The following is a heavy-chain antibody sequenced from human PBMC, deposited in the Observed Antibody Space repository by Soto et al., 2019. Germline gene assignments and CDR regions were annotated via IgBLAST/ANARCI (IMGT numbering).Heavy chain of an antibody. CDR2: IIPILGIA. D-gene: IGHD5-18*01. J-gene: IGHJ4*02. Sequence: QVQLVQSGAEVKKPGSSVKVSCKASGGTFSSYTISWVRQAPGQGLEWMGRIIPILGIANYAQKFQGRVTITADKSTSTAYTELSSLSSEDTAVYYCATFGGHSYGYADYWGEGTLVTVSS. CDR1: GGTFSSYT. CDR3: ATFGGHSYGYADY. V-gene: IGHV1-69*02.